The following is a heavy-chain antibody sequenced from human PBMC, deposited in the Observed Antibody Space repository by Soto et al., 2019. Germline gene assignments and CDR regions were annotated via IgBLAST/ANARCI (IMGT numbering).Heavy chain of an antibody. J-gene: IGHJ4*02. V-gene: IGHV1-2*02. Sequence: ASVKVSCKASGYTFTGYFIHWVRQAPGQGLEWMGWINPNSGETNYAQKFQGRVTMTRDMSISTAYMELRGLTSDDTAVYYCARVRTYYDSSGSLDYWGQGTLVTVSS. CDR1: GYTFTGYF. CDR3: ARVRTYYDSSGSLDY. CDR2: INPNSGET. D-gene: IGHD3-22*01.